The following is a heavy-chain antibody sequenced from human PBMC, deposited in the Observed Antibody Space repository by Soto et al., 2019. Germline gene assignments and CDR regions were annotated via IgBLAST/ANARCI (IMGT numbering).Heavy chain of an antibody. CDR2: IRQDGSDK. V-gene: IGHV3-7*03. CDR3: ATSRRSSKDFDY. D-gene: IGHD6-13*01. CDR1: GFTFSAYW. Sequence: EVQLVESGGNMVQPGGSLRLSCAASGFTFSAYWMSWVRQAPGKGLEWVANIRQDGSDKYYVDSVKGRFTISRDNAKNSLSLQMNSLRAEDTAVYYCATSRRSSKDFDYWGQGTLVTVSS. J-gene: IGHJ4*02.